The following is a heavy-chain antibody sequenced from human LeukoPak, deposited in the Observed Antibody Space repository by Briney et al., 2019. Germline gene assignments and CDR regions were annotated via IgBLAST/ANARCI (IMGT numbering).Heavy chain of an antibody. J-gene: IGHJ4*02. Sequence: GASVKVSCKASGYTFTSYYMHWVRQAPGQGLEWMGIINPSGGSTSYAQKFQGRVTMTRDTSTSTVYMELSSLRSEDTAVYYCARGPPSYYYDSSGPSDYWGQGTLVTVSS. CDR1: GYTFTSYY. V-gene: IGHV1-46*01. CDR2: INPSGGST. CDR3: ARGPPSYYYDSSGPSDY. D-gene: IGHD3-22*01.